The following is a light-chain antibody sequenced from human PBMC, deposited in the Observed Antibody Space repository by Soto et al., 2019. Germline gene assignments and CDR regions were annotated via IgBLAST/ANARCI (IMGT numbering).Light chain of an antibody. CDR3: SSFTSSSTQV. V-gene: IGLV2-14*01. CDR1: SSDVGGYNY. Sequence: QSALTQPASVSGSLGQSITISCTRTSSDVGGYNYVSWYQQHPGKVPKLIIYEVDNRPSGVSNRFSGSKSANTASLTISGLQADDEADYYCSSFTSSSTQVFGGGTQLTVL. J-gene: IGLJ3*02. CDR2: EVD.